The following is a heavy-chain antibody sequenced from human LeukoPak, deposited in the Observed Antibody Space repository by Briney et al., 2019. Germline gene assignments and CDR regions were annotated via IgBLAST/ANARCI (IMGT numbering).Heavy chain of an antibody. D-gene: IGHD5-18*01. Sequence: SETLSLTCTVSGGPISNGGYYWSWIRQHPGKGLEWIGYIYYSGSTYYNPSLKSRVTISVDTSKNQFSLKLSSVTAADTAVYYCARAGYTYADYWGQGTLVTVSS. V-gene: IGHV4-31*03. CDR3: ARAGYTYADY. CDR2: IYYSGST. CDR1: GGPISNGGYY. J-gene: IGHJ4*02.